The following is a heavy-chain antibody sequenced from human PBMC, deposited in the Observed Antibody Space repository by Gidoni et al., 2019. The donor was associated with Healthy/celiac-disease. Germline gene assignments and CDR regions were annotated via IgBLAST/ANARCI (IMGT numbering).Heavy chain of an antibody. CDR3: ARVGGSSFFDY. J-gene: IGHJ4*02. Sequence: EVQLVESGGALIQPGGSLGLSCAASGFTVSSNYMSWVRQAPGKGLEWVSVIYSGGSTYYADSVKGRFTISRDNSKNTLYLQMNSLRAEDTAVYYCARVGGSSFFDYWGQGTLVTVSS. CDR2: IYSGGST. D-gene: IGHD2-2*01. V-gene: IGHV3-53*01. CDR1: GFTVSSNY.